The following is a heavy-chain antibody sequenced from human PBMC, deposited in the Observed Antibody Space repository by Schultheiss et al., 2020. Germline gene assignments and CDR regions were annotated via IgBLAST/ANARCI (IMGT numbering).Heavy chain of an antibody. Sequence: GESLKISCKGSGYSFTSYWIGWVRQIPGKGLEWMGVIYPGDSDTRYSPSFQGQVTISADKSISTAYLQWSSLKASDTAMYYCARRGAAGRAYYYYGMDVWGQGTTVTV. CDR2: IYPGDSDT. CDR3: ARRGAAGRAYYYYGMDV. J-gene: IGHJ6*02. CDR1: GYSFTSYW. D-gene: IGHD6-13*01. V-gene: IGHV5-51*01.